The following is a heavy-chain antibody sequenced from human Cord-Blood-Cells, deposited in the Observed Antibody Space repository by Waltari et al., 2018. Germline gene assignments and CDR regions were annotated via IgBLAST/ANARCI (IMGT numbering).Heavy chain of an antibody. CDR2: IKQDGSEK. V-gene: IGHV3-7*01. J-gene: IGHJ4*02. Sequence: EVQLVESGGGLVQPGGYLRLSCGASGFTFSSYWMSWVRQAPGKGLEWVANIKQDGSEKYYVDSVKGRFTISRDNAKNSLYLQMNSLRAEDTAVYYCARGGDFDYWGQGTLVTVSS. CDR3: ARGGDFDY. CDR1: GFTFSSYW.